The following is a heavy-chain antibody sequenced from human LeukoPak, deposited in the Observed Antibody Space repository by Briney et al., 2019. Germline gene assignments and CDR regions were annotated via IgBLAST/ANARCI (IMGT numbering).Heavy chain of an antibody. CDR3: ARNPDYGDYADY. V-gene: IGHV1-18*01. D-gene: IGHD4-17*01. CDR2: ISAYNGNT. CDR1: GYTFTTYP. Sequence: GASVKVSCKASGYTFTTYPINWVRQAPGQGLEWMGWISAYNGNTNYAQKLQGRVTMTTDTSTSTAYMELRSLRSDDTAVYYCARNPDYGDYADYWGQGTLVTVSS. J-gene: IGHJ4*02.